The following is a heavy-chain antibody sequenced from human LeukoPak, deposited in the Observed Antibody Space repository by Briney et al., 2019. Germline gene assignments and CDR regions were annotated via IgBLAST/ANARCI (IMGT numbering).Heavy chain of an antibody. CDR3: ARGYDSSAGGGYYYYYMDV. CDR2: ISPSGGST. D-gene: IGHD3-22*01. V-gene: IGHV1-46*01. J-gene: IGHJ6*03. Sequence: ASVKVSCKAFGYTFTSNYMHWVRQAPGQGPEWMGVISPSGGSTTYAQKFQGRVTMTRDTSTSTVYMELSSLRSEDTAVYYCARGYDSSAGGGYYYYYMDVWGKGTTVTISS. CDR1: GYTFTSNY.